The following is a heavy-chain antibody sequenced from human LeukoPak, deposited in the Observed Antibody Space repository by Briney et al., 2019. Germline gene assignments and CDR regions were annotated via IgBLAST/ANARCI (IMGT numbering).Heavy chain of an antibody. Sequence: SETLSLTCAVYGGSFSGYYWSWIRQPPGKGLEWIGEINHSGSTNYNPSLKSRVTISVDTSKNQFSLKLSSVTAADTAVYYCARGARGMVRGVTLYYYYGMDVWGQGTTVTVSS. CDR2: INHSGST. D-gene: IGHD3-10*01. V-gene: IGHV4-34*01. J-gene: IGHJ6*02. CDR3: ARGARGMVRGVTLYYYYGMDV. CDR1: GGSFSGYY.